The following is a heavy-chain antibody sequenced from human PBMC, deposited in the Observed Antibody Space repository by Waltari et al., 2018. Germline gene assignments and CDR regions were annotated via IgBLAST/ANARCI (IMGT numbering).Heavy chain of an antibody. CDR3: AKGHSGSYGLDS. CDR2: ISWNSGNI. J-gene: IGHJ4*02. Sequence: EVQLVESGVGLVQPGRSLRLSCAASGFTFADYAMHWVRQAPGKGLEWVSGISWNSGNIGYADSVKGRFTISRDNAKNSLYLQMNSLRTGDTALYYCAKGHSGSYGLDSWGQGTLVTVSP. CDR1: GFTFADYA. V-gene: IGHV3-9*01. D-gene: IGHD1-26*01.